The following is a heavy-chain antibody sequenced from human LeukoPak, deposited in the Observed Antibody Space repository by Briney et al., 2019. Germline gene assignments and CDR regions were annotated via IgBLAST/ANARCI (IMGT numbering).Heavy chain of an antibody. V-gene: IGHV1-3*01. CDR3: ARHSAASVEDDAFDI. D-gene: IGHD2-15*01. CDR2: INAGNGNT. CDR1: GYTFTSYA. Sequence: ASVKVSCKASGYTFTSYAMHWVRQAPGQRLEWMGWINAGNGNTKYSQKFQGRVTITRDTSASTAYMELSSLRSEDTAVYYCARHSAASVEDDAFDIWGQGTMVTVSS. J-gene: IGHJ3*02.